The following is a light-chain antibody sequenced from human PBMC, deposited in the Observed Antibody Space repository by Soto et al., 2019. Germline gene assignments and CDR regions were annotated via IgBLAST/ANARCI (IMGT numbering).Light chain of an antibody. Sequence: QSALTQPPSASGSPGQSVTISCTGTSSDVGGYNYVSWYQLHPGKAPKLIIYEVYKRPSGVPDRFSGSKSGNTAALTVSGLQAEDEADYYCSSYVGTNSYVFGTGTKLTVL. CDR1: SSDVGGYNY. CDR3: SSYVGTNSYV. V-gene: IGLV2-8*01. J-gene: IGLJ1*01. CDR2: EVY.